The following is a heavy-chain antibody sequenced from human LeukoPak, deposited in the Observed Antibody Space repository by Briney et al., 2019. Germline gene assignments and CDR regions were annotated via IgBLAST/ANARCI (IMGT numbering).Heavy chain of an antibody. V-gene: IGHV4-39*01. CDR1: GGSISSSSYY. CDR3: ARQQCNGGSCYSRAIWFDP. D-gene: IGHD2-15*01. Sequence: PSGTLSLTCTVSGGSISSSSYYWGWIRQPPGKGLEWIASIYYTGNTYYNPSLKSRVTISVDTSKNQFSLNLNSVTAADTAMYYCARQQCNGGSCYSRAIWFDPWGQGTLVTVSS. J-gene: IGHJ5*02. CDR2: IYYTGNT.